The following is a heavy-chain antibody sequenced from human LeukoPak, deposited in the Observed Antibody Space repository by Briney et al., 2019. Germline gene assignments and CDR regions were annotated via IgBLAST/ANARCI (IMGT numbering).Heavy chain of an antibody. CDR3: AKEEWELLPDLYYGMDV. D-gene: IGHD1-26*01. CDR2: ISGSGGST. J-gene: IGHJ6*02. Sequence: GSRRLSCAASGFTFSSYAMSWVSQAPGKGLEWVSAISGSGGSTYYEDSVKGRFTISRDNSKDTLYLQMNSLRAEDTAVYYCAKEEWELLPDLYYGMDVCGQRTPVSVSS. V-gene: IGHV3-23*01. CDR1: GFTFSSYA.